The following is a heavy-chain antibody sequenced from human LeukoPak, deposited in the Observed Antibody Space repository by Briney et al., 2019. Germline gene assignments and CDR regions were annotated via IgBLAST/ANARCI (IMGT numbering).Heavy chain of an antibody. V-gene: IGHV4-59*08. J-gene: IGHJ4*02. CDR3: ARHYSGGPQYFDY. CDR2: IYYSGST. D-gene: IGHD6-19*01. CDR1: GASISSYY. Sequence: SETLSLTCTVSGASISSYYWSWIRQPPGKGLEWIGYIYYSGSTNYNPSLKSRVTISVDTSKNQFSLHLSSVTAADTAVYYCARHYSGGPQYFDYWGQGTLVTVSS.